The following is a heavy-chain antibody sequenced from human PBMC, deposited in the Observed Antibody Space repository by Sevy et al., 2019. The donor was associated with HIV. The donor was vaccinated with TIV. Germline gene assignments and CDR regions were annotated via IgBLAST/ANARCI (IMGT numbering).Heavy chain of an antibody. J-gene: IGHJ4*02. CDR2: IIPILGTV. Sequence: ASVKVSCKASGGTFSSYGISWVRQAPGQGLEWMGGIIPILGTVNYAQKFQGRVTITADESTKTAYMELSSLGSEDTAVYYCARGGGNGWYYFDYWGLETLVTVSS. D-gene: IGHD6-19*01. V-gene: IGHV1-69*13. CDR1: GGTFSSYG. CDR3: ARGGGNGWYYFDY.